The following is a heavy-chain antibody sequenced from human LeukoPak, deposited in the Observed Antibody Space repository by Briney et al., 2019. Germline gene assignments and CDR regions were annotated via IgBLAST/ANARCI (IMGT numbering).Heavy chain of an antibody. V-gene: IGHV3-48*01. CDR1: GFTFSSYS. CDR3: ASGGDSSSWYEYHFDY. Sequence: GGSLRLSCAASGFTFSSYSMNWVRQAPGKGLEWVSYISSSSSTIYYADSVKGRFTISRDNAKNSLYLQMNSLRAEDTAVYYCASGGDSSSWYEYHFDYWGQGTLVTVSS. CDR2: ISSSSSTI. D-gene: IGHD6-13*01. J-gene: IGHJ4*02.